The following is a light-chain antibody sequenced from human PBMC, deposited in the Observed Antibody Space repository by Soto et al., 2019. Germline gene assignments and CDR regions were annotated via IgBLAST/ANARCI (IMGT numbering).Light chain of an antibody. CDR3: QQCGSSPPVT. Sequence: EIVLTQSPGTLSLSPGARATLSCRASQSVSSDYLAWYQQKPGQAPRLLIYGASSRATGIPDRFIGSASGTDFTLTISRLEPEDFAVYYCQQCGSSPPVTFGGGTKVDIK. CDR1: QSVSSDY. J-gene: IGKJ4*01. CDR2: GAS. V-gene: IGKV3-20*01.